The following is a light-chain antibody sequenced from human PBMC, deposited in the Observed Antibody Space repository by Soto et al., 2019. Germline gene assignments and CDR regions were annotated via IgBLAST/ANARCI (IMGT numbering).Light chain of an antibody. CDR3: QSYDSSLSVV. Sequence: QSVLTQPPSVSGAPGQRVTISCTGSSSNIGAGYKVHWYQQLPGTAPKLLIYGNSNRPSGVPDRFSGSKSGTSASLAITGRQAGDEADYDCQSYDSSLSVVFGGGTKVTV. CDR1: SSNIGAGYK. V-gene: IGLV1-40*01. J-gene: IGLJ2*01. CDR2: GNS.